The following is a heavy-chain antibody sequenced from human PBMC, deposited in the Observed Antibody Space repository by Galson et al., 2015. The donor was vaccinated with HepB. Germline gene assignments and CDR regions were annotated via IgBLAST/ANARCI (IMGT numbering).Heavy chain of an antibody. CDR2: INPNSGGT. Sequence: SVKVSCKASGYTFTGYYMHWVRQAPGQGLEWMGWINPNSGGTNYAQKFQGRVTMTRDTSISTAYMELSRLRSDDTAVYYCASLSYYDSSGYSYWGQGTLVTVSS. J-gene: IGHJ4*02. CDR1: GYTFTGYY. V-gene: IGHV1-2*02. D-gene: IGHD3-22*01. CDR3: ASLSYYDSSGYSY.